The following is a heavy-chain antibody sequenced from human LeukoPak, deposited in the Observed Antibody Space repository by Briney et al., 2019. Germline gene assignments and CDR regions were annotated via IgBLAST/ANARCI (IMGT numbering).Heavy chain of an antibody. V-gene: IGHV4-59*01. Sequence: SETLSLTCTVSGCSISSYCWSWIRQPPGKGLEWMGNIYYSGSTNYNPSLKSRVTISVVTSKNQFSLKLSSVTAADTAVYYCARGVAAWELLSYYFDYWGQGTLVTVSS. CDR2: IYYSGST. D-gene: IGHD1-26*01. CDR3: ARGVAAWELLSYYFDY. CDR1: GCSISSYC. J-gene: IGHJ4*02.